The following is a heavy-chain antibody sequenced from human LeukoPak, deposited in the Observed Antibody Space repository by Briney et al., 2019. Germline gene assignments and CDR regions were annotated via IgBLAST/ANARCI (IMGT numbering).Heavy chain of an antibody. CDR2: LYSGGST. D-gene: IGHD6-13*01. J-gene: IGHJ5*02. Sequence: GGSLRLSCVASGFTFSDHYMDWVRQAPGKGLEWVSVLYSGGSTYYADSVKGRFTISRDKSKNTLYLQMNSLRAEDTAVYYCARLPCSSSWSTCGSWGQGTLVTVSS. CDR1: GFTFSDHY. V-gene: IGHV3-53*01. CDR3: ARLPCSSSWSTCGS.